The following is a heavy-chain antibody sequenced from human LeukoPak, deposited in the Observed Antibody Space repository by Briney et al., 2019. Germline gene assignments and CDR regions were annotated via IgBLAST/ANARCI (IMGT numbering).Heavy chain of an antibody. CDR1: GSIFTSYW. V-gene: IGHV5-51*01. Sequence: GASLQISCKGSGSIFTSYWIGWVRPLPGKGLEWMGIIYPGDFDTRYSPSFQGQVTISADKSISTAYLQWSSLKASDTAMYYCARPRSIEMATITDAFDIWGQGTMVTVSS. J-gene: IGHJ3*02. CDR3: ARPRSIEMATITDAFDI. D-gene: IGHD5-24*01. CDR2: IYPGDFDT.